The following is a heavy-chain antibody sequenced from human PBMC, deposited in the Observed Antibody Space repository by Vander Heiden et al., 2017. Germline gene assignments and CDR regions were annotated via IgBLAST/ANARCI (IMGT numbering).Heavy chain of an antibody. CDR1: AFPFSRYG. J-gene: IGHJ4*02. CDR2: ISYDGSNK. V-gene: IGHV3-30*18. CDR3: AKDSHSGTGGRIDY. D-gene: IGHD3-10*01. Sequence: VQLVQSGGGVVQPGRSLRLSCAASAFPFSRYGMHWVRQAPGKGREWVAVISYDGSNKYYADSVKGRFPISRDNSKNTLYLQMNSLRAEDTAVYYCAKDSHSGTGGRIDYWGQGTLVTVSS.